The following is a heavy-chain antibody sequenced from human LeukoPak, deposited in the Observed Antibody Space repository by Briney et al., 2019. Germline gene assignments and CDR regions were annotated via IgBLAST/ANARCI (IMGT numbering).Heavy chain of an antibody. V-gene: IGHV3-30-3*01. CDR2: ISYDGSNK. J-gene: IGHJ6*02. CDR3: TPPGMDV. Sequence: AGGSLRLSCAASGNYWMHWVRQAPGKGLEWVAVISYDGSNKYYADSVKGRFTISRDNSKNTLYLQMNSLRAEDTAVYYCTPPGMDVWGQGTTVTVSS. CDR1: GNYW.